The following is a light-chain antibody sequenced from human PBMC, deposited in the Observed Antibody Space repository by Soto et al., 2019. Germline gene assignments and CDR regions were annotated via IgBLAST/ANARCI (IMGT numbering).Light chain of an antibody. Sequence: EIVLTQSPATLSLSPGESATLSCRASQAVSSYLAWYQQKPGQAPRLLIYDASNRATGIPARFSGSRSGTDFTLTISSLEPEDFAVYYCQYHMTWPRFTFGPGTKVDIK. J-gene: IGKJ3*01. CDR3: QYHMTWPRFT. CDR1: QAVSSY. V-gene: IGKV3-11*01. CDR2: DAS.